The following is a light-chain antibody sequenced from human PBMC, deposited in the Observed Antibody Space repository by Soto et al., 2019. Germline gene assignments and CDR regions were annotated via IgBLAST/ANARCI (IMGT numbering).Light chain of an antibody. Sequence: QSVLTQLPSVAGAPGQRVTISCTGSSSNFGAGYDVHWYQQLPGTAPKLLIYNKNNRPTGVPDRFSGSKSGTSASLAITGLQAEDEADYYGQAYDGRLSGVLFCGGTKLTVL. V-gene: IGLV1-40*01. CDR3: QAYDGRLSGVL. CDR1: SSNFGAGYD. J-gene: IGLJ2*01. CDR2: NKN.